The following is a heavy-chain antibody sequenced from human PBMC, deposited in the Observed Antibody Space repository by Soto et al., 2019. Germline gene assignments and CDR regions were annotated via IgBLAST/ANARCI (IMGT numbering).Heavy chain of an antibody. V-gene: IGHV4-30-4*01. CDR3: ARGVQYYDSSGYYYYFDY. J-gene: IGHJ4*02. CDR2: IYYSGST. Sequence: SETLSLTCTVSGVSIISGDYYWSWIRQPPGKGLEWIGYIYYSGSTYYNPSLKSRVTISVDTSKNQFSLKLSSVTAADTAVYYCARGVQYYDSSGYYYYFDYWGQGTLVTVSS. CDR1: GVSIISGDYY. D-gene: IGHD3-22*01.